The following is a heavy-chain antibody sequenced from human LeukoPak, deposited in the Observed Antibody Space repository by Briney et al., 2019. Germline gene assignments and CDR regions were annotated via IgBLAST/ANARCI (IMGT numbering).Heavy chain of an antibody. D-gene: IGHD6-13*01. J-gene: IGHJ4*02. CDR2: ISSSSSYI. CDR1: GFTFSSYS. CDR3: AKDGALGIAAAGIDY. V-gene: IGHV3-21*01. Sequence: GGSLRLSCAASGFTFSSYSMNWVRQAPGKGLEWVSSISSSSSYIYYADSVKGRFTISRDNAKNSLYLQMNSLRAEDTAVYYCAKDGALGIAAAGIDYWGQGTLVTVSS.